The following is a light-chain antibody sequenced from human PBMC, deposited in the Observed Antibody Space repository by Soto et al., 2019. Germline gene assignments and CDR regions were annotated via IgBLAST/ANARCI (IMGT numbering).Light chain of an antibody. V-gene: IGKV2-30*01. CDR3: MQGGHWPWT. CDR2: KVS. Sequence: DVVMTQSPLSLPVTLGQPASISCTSSQSLEYSDGKTYLNWFLQRPGQSPRRLIYKVSNRDSGVPDRFSGSGSGTDFTLKISRVEAADVGIYYCMQGGHWPWTFGQGTKVEIK. CDR1: QSLEYSDGKTY. J-gene: IGKJ1*01.